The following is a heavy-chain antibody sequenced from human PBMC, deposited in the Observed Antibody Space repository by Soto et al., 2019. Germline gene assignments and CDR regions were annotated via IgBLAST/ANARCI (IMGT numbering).Heavy chain of an antibody. Sequence: EVQLLESGGGLVQPGGSLRLSCAASGFTFSSYAMSWVRQAPGKGLEWVPAISGSGGSTYYADSVKGRFTISRDNSKNTLYLQMNSLRAEDTAVYYCARRTSGWYLGYWGQGTLVTVSS. CDR1: GFTFSSYA. D-gene: IGHD6-19*01. CDR3: ARRTSGWYLGY. V-gene: IGHV3-23*01. CDR2: ISGSGGST. J-gene: IGHJ4*02.